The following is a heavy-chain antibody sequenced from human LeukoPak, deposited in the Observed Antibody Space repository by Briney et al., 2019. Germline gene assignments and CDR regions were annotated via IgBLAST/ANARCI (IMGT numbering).Heavy chain of an antibody. D-gene: IGHD4/OR15-4a*01. J-gene: IGHJ4*02. Sequence: NLGESLKISCKGSGYSFTSYWISRVRQMPGKGLEWMGRIDPSDSYTNYGPSFQGHVTISADKSISTAYLQWSSLKASDTAMYYCARRYGANDYWGQGTLVTVSS. CDR3: ARRYGANDY. V-gene: IGHV5-10-1*01. CDR2: IDPSDSYT. CDR1: GYSFTSYW.